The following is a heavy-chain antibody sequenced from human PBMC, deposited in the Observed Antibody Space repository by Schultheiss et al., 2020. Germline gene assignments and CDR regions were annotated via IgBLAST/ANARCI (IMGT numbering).Heavy chain of an antibody. CDR1: GFTFSSYA. V-gene: IGHV3-23*01. CDR3: AKATRGGSSWYFYYYGMDV. Sequence: GGSLRLSCAASGFTFSSYAMSWVRQAPGKGLEWVSGISGSGGSTYYADSVKGRFTISRDNSKNTLYLQMNSLRAEDTAVYYCAKATRGGSSWYFYYYGMDVWGQGATVIGYS. CDR2: ISGSGGST. D-gene: IGHD6-13*01. J-gene: IGHJ6*02.